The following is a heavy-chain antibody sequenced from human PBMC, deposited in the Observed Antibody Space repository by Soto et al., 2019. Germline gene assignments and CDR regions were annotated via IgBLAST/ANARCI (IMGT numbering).Heavy chain of an antibody. CDR3: ARDKYCSGGSCYFYGMDV. CDR1: GFTFSSYS. V-gene: IGHV3-21*01. D-gene: IGHD2-15*01. Sequence: KTGGSLRLSCAASGFTFSSYSMNWVRQAPGKGLEWVSSISSSSSYIYYADSVKGRFTISRDNAKNSLYLQMNSLRAEDTAVYYCARDKYCSGGSCYFYGMDVWGQGTTVTVSS. CDR2: ISSSSSYI. J-gene: IGHJ6*02.